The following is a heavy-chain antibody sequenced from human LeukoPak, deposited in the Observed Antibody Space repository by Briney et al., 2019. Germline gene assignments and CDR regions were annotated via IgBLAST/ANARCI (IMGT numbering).Heavy chain of an antibody. Sequence: ASVKVSCKASGYTFTNYGISWVRQAPGQGLEWMGWISAYNGYTDYAQKFQFRVTMTTDTSTSTAYMELRSLRSEDTAVYYCARGPRDILTGYPLDYWGQGTLVTVSS. V-gene: IGHV1-18*01. CDR3: ARGPRDILTGYPLDY. CDR1: GYTFTNYG. CDR2: ISAYNGYT. D-gene: IGHD3-9*01. J-gene: IGHJ4*02.